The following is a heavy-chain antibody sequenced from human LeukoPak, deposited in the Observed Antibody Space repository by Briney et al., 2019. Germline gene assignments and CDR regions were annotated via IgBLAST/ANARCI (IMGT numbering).Heavy chain of an antibody. Sequence: ASVKVSCKSSVYTFTSYYMHWVRQAPGQGLEWMGIINPSGGSTSYAQKFQGRVTMTRDTSTSTVYMELSSLRSEDTAVYYCARELNTYYYDSSGYSPEYFQHWGQGTLVTVSS. D-gene: IGHD3-22*01. V-gene: IGHV1-46*01. J-gene: IGHJ1*01. CDR1: VYTFTSYY. CDR3: ARELNTYYYDSSGYSPEYFQH. CDR2: INPSGGST.